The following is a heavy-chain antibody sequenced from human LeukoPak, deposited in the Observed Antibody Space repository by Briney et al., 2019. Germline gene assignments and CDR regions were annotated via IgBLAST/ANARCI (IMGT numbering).Heavy chain of an antibody. J-gene: IGHJ4*02. Sequence: ASVKVSCKTSGYTFTSYTVHWVRQAPGQRLEWMGRINAGNGNTKYSQKFEGRVTITRDTSASTAYMELSSLRSEDTAVYYCARDTFGSSRPSDYWGQGTLVTVSS. CDR2: INAGNGNT. D-gene: IGHD2/OR15-2a*01. CDR1: GYTFTSYT. V-gene: IGHV1-3*01. CDR3: ARDTFGSSRPSDY.